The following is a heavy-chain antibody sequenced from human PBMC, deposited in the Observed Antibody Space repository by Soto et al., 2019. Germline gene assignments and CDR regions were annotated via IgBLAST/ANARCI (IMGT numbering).Heavy chain of an antibody. CDR2: ISSSSSYI. CDR3: ASPGYSSSWYDWYFDL. J-gene: IGHJ2*01. V-gene: IGHV3-21*01. D-gene: IGHD6-13*01. Sequence: GGSLRLSCAASGFTFSSYSMNWVRQAPGKGLEWVSSISSSSSYIYYADSVKGRFTISRDNAKNSLYLQMNSLRAEDTAVYYCASPGYSSSWYDWYFDLWGRGTRVTVSS. CDR1: GFTFSSYS.